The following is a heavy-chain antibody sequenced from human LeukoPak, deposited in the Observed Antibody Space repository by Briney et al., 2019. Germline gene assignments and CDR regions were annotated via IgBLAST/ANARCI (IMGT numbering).Heavy chain of an antibody. CDR3: AREDSSGYLGY. J-gene: IGHJ4*02. V-gene: IGHV4-61*01. Sequence: PSETLSLTCTVSGGSVSSNFYYWNWIRQPPGKGLEWIGYIYYSGSTNYNPSLKSRVTISVDTSKNQFSLKLTSLTAADTAVYYCAREDSSGYLGYWGQGTLVTVSS. D-gene: IGHD3-22*01. CDR1: GGSVSSNFYY. CDR2: IYYSGST.